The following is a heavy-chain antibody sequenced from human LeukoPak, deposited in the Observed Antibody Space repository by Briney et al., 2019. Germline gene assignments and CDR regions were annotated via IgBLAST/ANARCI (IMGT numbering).Heavy chain of an antibody. CDR1: GFTFNNYA. J-gene: IGHJ4*02. V-gene: IGHV3-23*01. D-gene: IGHD6-6*01. Sequence: GGSLRLSCAASGFTFNNYAMSWVRQAPGKGLEWVSGMSGSGGTTYYADSVKGRFTISRDNSKNTLYLQMNSLRAEDTAVYYCAEGVKYNSSPYGYDFWGQGTLVTVSS. CDR3: AEGVKYNSSPYGYDF. CDR2: MSGSGGTT.